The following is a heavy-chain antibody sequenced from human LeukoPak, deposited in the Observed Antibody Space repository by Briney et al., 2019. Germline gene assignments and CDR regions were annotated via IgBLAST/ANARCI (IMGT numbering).Heavy chain of an antibody. CDR1: GFTFSSYS. D-gene: IGHD5-12*01. CDR3: ARDDDGGYDSYYFDY. J-gene: IGHJ4*02. CDR2: ISSYISYT. Sequence: PGGTLRLSCAASGFTFSSYSMNWVRQAPGKGLELVSSISSYISYTYYADSVKGRFTISRDNAKNSLYLQMNSLRAEDTAVYYCARDDDGGYDSYYFDYWGQGTLVTVSS. V-gene: IGHV3-21*01.